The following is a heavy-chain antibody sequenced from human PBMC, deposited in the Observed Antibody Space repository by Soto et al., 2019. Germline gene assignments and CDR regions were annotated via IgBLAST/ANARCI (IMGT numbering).Heavy chain of an antibody. J-gene: IGHJ4*02. V-gene: IGHV3-23*01. CDR1: GFTFSTYA. CDR3: AKDPYYDSGSPPPDY. CDR2: ISNSGGNT. D-gene: IGHD3-10*01. Sequence: EVQLLESGGGLVQPGGSLRLSCAASGFTFSTYAMSWVRQAPGKGLEWVSGISNSGGNTYYADSVKGRFTISRDNSKSTLHLQMNSLRAEDTAVYYCAKDPYYDSGSPPPDYWGQGTLVTVSS.